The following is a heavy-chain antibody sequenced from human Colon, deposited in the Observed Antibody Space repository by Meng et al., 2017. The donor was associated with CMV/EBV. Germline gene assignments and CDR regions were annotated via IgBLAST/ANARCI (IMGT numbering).Heavy chain of an antibody. D-gene: IGHD3-10*01. V-gene: IGHV4-59*01. CDR1: GGSISSYY. CDR3: ARVGGRYNTLGGMDV. CDR2: IYYTGST. Sequence: GPLRLSCTVSGGSISSYYWSWIRQSPGWGLEWIGHIYYTGSTNYNPSLKSRVTISVDTSKNQFSLKLSSVTTADTAMYYCARVGGRYNTLGGMDVWGQGTTVTVSS. J-gene: IGHJ6*02.